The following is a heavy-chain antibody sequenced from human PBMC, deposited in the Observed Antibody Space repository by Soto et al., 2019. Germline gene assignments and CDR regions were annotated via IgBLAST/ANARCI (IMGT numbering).Heavy chain of an antibody. CDR2: IYHSGST. J-gene: IGHJ5*01. CDR3: ASFGVPGWFDP. D-gene: IGHD2-8*01. V-gene: IGHV4-30-2*01. Sequence: SETLSLTCAVSGGSISSGGYSWSWIRQPPGKGLEWIGYIYHSGSTYYNPSLKSRVTISVDRSKNQFSLKLSSVTAADTAVYYCASFGVPGWFDPWGQGTLVTVSS. CDR1: GGSISSGGYS.